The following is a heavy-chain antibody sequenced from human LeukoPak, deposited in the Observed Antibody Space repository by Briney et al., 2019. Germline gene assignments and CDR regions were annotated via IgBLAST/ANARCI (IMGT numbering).Heavy chain of an antibody. CDR3: ARDWGYCSSTSCHVFDY. D-gene: IGHD2-2*01. J-gene: IGHJ4*02. CDR1: GFTFSTYA. Sequence: GGSLRLSCSVSGFTFSTYAMHWVRQAPGRGLEYVSSITNNGGSTYYADSVKGRFTISRDNSKNTLYLQMNSLRAEDTGVYYCARDWGYCSSTSCHVFDYWGQGTLVTVSS. V-gene: IGHV3-64*04. CDR2: ITNNGGST.